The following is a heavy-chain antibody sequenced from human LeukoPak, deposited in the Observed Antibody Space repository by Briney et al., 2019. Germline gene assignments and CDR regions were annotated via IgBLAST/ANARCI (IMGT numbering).Heavy chain of an antibody. CDR1: GGSFSGYY. Sequence: SETLSLTCAVYGGSFSGYYWTWIRQPPGKGLEWIGEINHSGSTNYNPSLKSRVTISVDTSKNQFSLKLSSVTAADTAVYYCARARDDILTGYFDPHAFDIWGQGTMVTVSS. CDR2: INHSGST. V-gene: IGHV4-34*01. J-gene: IGHJ3*02. CDR3: ARARDDILTGYFDPHAFDI. D-gene: IGHD3-9*01.